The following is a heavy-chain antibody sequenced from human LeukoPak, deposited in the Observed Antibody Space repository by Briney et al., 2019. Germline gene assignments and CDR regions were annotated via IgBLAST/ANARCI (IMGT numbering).Heavy chain of an antibody. Sequence: SETLSLTCTVSGGSISSGAYYWSWIRQPPGKGLEWIGYIYYSGSTNYNPSIKSRVTISVDTSNNQLSLRLSSVTAADTAVYYCARGGMTYYDILTGYSYGMDVWGQGTTVTVSS. D-gene: IGHD3-9*01. V-gene: IGHV4-61*08. CDR1: GGSISSGAYY. J-gene: IGHJ6*02. CDR2: IYYSGST. CDR3: ARGGMTYYDILTGYSYGMDV.